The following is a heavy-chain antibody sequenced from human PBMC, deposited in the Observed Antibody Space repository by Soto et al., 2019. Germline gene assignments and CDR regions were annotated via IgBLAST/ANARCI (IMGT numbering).Heavy chain of an antibody. V-gene: IGHV1-69*13. CDR2: IIPIFGTA. D-gene: IGHD2-15*01. CDR3: ARGTIVVFRAAVETIPCYYYYGMDV. CDR1: GGAFSSYA. J-gene: IGHJ6*02. Sequence: GASVKVSCKASGGAFSSYAISWVRQAPGQGLEWMGGIIPIFGTANYAQKFQGRVTITADESTSTAYMELSSLRSEDTAVYYCARGTIVVFRAAVETIPCYYYYGMDVWGQGTTVTVSS.